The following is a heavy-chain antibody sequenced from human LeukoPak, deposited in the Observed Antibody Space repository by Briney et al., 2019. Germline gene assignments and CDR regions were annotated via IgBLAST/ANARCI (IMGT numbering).Heavy chain of an antibody. D-gene: IGHD6-19*01. V-gene: IGHV3-30*01. CDR2: ISYDGSNK. CDR3: ARVASVAGVDY. J-gene: IGHJ4*02. Sequence: GGSLRLSCAASGFTFSSYAMHWVRQAPGKGLEWVAVISYDGSNKYYADSVKGRFTISRDNSKNTLYLQMNSLRAEGTAVYYCARVASVAGVDYWGQGTLVTVSS. CDR1: GFTFSSYA.